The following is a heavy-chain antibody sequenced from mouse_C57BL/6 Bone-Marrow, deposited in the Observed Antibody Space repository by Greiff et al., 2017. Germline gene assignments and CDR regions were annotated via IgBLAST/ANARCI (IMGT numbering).Heavy chain of an antibody. D-gene: IGHD1-1*01. J-gene: IGHJ3*01. V-gene: IGHV5-6*01. Sequence: EVQGVESGGDLVKPGGSLKLSCAASGFTFSSYGMSWVRQTPDKRLEWVATISSGGSYTYYPHSVKGRFTISRDNAKNTLYLQMSSLKSEDTAMTSGARDYYGSSYRTWCAYWGQGTLVTVSA. CDR1: GFTFSSYG. CDR2: ISSGGSYT. CDR3: ARDYYGSSYRTWCAY.